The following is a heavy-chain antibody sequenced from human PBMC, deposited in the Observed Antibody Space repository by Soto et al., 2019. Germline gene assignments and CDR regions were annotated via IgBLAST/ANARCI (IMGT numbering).Heavy chain of an antibody. Sequence: XSVKVSCKASGYTFTCYYMHWVRQAPGQGLEWMGWINPNSGGTNYAQKFQGRVTMTRDTSISTAYMELSRLRSDDTAVYYCARDNISSGEGYSDFDYWGQGTLVTVSS. CDR2: INPNSGGT. CDR1: GYTFTCYY. V-gene: IGHV1-2*02. CDR3: ARDNISSGEGYSDFDY. D-gene: IGHD2-15*01. J-gene: IGHJ4*02.